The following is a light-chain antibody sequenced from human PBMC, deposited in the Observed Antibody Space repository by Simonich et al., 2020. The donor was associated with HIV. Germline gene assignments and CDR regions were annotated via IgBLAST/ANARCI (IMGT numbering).Light chain of an antibody. CDR2: STN. V-gene: IGLV8-61*01. J-gene: IGLJ3*02. CDR1: SGSVSTSYY. Sequence: QTVVTQEPSFSVSPGGTVILTCGLSSGSVSTSYYVSWYQLTPSQAPRTLIHSTNPRSSGVPDRFSGSILGNKAALTITGAQADDESDYYCVLYMGSGIWVFGGGTKLTVL. CDR3: VLYMGSGIWV.